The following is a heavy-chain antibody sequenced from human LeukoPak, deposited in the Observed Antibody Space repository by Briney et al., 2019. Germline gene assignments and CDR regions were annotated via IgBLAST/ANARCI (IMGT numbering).Heavy chain of an antibody. CDR1: GYTFTSYD. V-gene: IGHV1-8*03. J-gene: IGHJ3*02. D-gene: IGHD3-3*01. CDR3: AKGAGYYDFWSGDAFDI. Sequence: ASVKVSCKASGYTFTSYDINWVRQATGQGLEWMGWMNPNSGNTGYAQKFQGRVTITRNTSISTAYMELSSLRSEDTAVYYCAKGAGYYDFWSGDAFDIWGQGTMVTVSS. CDR2: MNPNSGNT.